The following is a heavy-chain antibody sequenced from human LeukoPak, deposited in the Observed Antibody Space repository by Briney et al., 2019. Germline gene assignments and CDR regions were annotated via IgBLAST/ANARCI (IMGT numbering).Heavy chain of an antibody. D-gene: IGHD1-26*01. CDR2: IYYRRST. J-gene: IGHJ3*02. CDR3: ARYIVSYPHDAFDI. V-gene: IGHV4-59*01. Sequence: ASQTLSLTCTVAGGSISTYYWSWIRQPPGKGLEWIGYIYYRRSTSYKPSLKSRVTISVDTSKKQFSLKLSSVSAADTAFYYCARYIVSYPHDAFDIWGQGTMVTVSS. CDR1: GGSISTYY.